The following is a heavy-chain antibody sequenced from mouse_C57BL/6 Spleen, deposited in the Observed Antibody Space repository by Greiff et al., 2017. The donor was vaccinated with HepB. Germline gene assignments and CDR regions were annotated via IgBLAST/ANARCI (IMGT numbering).Heavy chain of an antibody. V-gene: IGHV1-64*01. D-gene: IGHD2-3*01. Sequence: QVQLQQSGAELVKPGASVKLSCKASGYTFTSYWMHWVKQRPGQGLEWIGMIHPNSGSTNYNEKFKSKATLTVDKSSSTAYMQLSSLTSEDSAVYYCARLHDGYYGYFDVWGTGTTVTVSS. J-gene: IGHJ1*03. CDR3: ARLHDGYYGYFDV. CDR1: GYTFTSYW. CDR2: IHPNSGST.